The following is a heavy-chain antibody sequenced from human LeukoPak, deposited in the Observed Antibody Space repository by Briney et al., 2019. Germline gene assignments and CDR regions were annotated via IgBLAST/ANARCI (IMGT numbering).Heavy chain of an antibody. D-gene: IGHD1-1*01. J-gene: IGHJ4*02. CDR3: ARVSGRLERQSDLDF. CDR2: IDPSSYYI. Sequence: NPGGSLRLSCAVSGFTFSSYSMNWVRQAPGKGLEWVSSIDPSSYYIYYGDSVKGRSAISRDNAKNSLYLQINSLRAEDTAVYYCARVSGRLERQSDLDFWGQGTLVTVSS. CDR1: GFTFSSYS. V-gene: IGHV3-21*01.